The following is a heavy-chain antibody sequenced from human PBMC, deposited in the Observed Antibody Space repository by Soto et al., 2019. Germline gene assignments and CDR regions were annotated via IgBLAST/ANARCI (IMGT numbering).Heavy chain of an antibody. CDR1: GGSISSYY. CDR2: ISYSGST. CDR3: AREGTYKNYYYYGMDV. D-gene: IGHD1-1*01. J-gene: IGHJ6*02. Sequence: PSETLSLTCTVSGGSISSYYWSWIRQPPGKGLEWIGYISYSGSTNYNPSLKSRVTISVDTSKNQFSLKLSSVTAADTAVYYCAREGTYKNYYYYGMDVWGQGTTVTVSS. V-gene: IGHV4-59*01.